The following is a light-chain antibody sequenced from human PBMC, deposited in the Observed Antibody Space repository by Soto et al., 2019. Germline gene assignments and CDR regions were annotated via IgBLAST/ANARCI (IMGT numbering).Light chain of an antibody. V-gene: IGKV3-15*01. CDR2: GAS. CDR1: QSVSNN. J-gene: IGKJ1*01. Sequence: EIVMPQAPATLSVSPGDSATLSCRASQSVSNNLAWYHQKPGQAPRVLIYGASIRATGVPARFSGSGSGTEFTLTISSLQSEDFALFYCQQYYNWPLTFGQGTKVEIK. CDR3: QQYYNWPLT.